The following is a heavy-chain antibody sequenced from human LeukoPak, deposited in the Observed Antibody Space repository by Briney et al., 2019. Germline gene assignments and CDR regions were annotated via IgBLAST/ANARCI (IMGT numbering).Heavy chain of an antibody. Sequence: PGGSLRLSCAASGFTFKRNGMHWVRQTPGKGLEWVAVISYDGSNKYYTDSVRGRFTISRDNSKNTLYLQMNSLRAEDTAVYYCAKASASGWTVGYYFDYWGQGTLVTVSS. CDR2: ISYDGSNK. CDR3: AKASASGWTVGYYFDY. D-gene: IGHD6-19*01. V-gene: IGHV3-30*18. CDR1: GFTFKRNG. J-gene: IGHJ4*02.